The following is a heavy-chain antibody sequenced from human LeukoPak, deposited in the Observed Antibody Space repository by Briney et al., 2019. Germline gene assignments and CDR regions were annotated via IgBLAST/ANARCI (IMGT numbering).Heavy chain of an antibody. D-gene: IGHD3-22*01. V-gene: IGHV3-21*01. CDR2: ISSSSSSI. CDR1: RFTFSSYS. J-gene: IGHJ4*02. Sequence: GGSLRLSCTASRFTFSSYSMIWVRQAPGKGLEWVSSISSSSSSIYYADSVKGRFTISRDNAKNSLYLQMNSLRAEDTAVYYCARASKYYYDSSGYPLDYWGQGTLVTVSS. CDR3: ARASKYYYDSSGYPLDY.